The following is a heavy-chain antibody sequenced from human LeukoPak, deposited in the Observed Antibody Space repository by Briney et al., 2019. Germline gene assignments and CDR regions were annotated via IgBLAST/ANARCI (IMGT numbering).Heavy chain of an antibody. CDR3: ARGRKGYYGSGSYCHFDY. D-gene: IGHD3-10*01. CDR2: INHSGST. J-gene: IGHJ4*02. V-gene: IGHV4-34*01. CDR1: GGSFSGYY. Sequence: SETLSLTCAVYGGSFSGYYWSWIRQPPGKGLEWIGEINHSGSTNYNPSLKSRVTISVDTSKNQFSLKLSSVPAADTAVYYCARGRKGYYGSGSYCHFDYWGRGTLVTVSS.